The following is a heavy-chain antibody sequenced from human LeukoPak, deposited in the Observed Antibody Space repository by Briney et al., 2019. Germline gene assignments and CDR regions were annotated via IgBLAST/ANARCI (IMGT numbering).Heavy chain of an antibody. V-gene: IGHV3-7*01. CDR2: IRQDGNER. CDR1: RFTFSSYW. D-gene: IGHD6-6*01. Sequence: PGGSLRLSCVASRFTFSSYWMSWVRQAPGKGLEWLANIRQDGNERYYVDSVKGRFTISRDNAKNSLYLQMNGLRAEDTAVYYCFARPLDYWGQGTLVTVSS. J-gene: IGHJ4*02. CDR3: FARPLDY.